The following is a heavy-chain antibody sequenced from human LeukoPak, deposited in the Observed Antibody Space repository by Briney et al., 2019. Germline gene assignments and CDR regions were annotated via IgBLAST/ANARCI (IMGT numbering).Heavy chain of an antibody. J-gene: IGHJ3*02. Sequence: VGSLRLSCAASGFTFSDYWMHWVRQAPGEGLVWVSRINSDATRPSYADSVKGRFTISRHNAKNTLYLQMNSLRADDTALYYCARETRETGRGYYQTDAFDIWGQGTMVRFAS. D-gene: IGHD3-22*01. CDR1: GFTFSDYW. CDR2: INSDATRP. V-gene: IGHV3-74*01. CDR3: ARETRETGRGYYQTDAFDI.